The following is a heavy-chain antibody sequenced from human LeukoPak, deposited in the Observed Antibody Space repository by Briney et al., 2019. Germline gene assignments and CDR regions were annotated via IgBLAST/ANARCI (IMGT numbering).Heavy chain of an antibody. J-gene: IGHJ5*02. Sequence: ASVKVSCKASGYTFTGYYMHWVRQAPGQGLEWMGWINPNSGGTNYAQKFQGRVTMTRDTSISTAYMELSRLRSDDTAVYHCASVYSSSSEVRFDPWGQGTLVTVSS. V-gene: IGHV1-2*02. D-gene: IGHD6-6*01. CDR2: INPNSGGT. CDR1: GYTFTGYY. CDR3: ASVYSSSSEVRFDP.